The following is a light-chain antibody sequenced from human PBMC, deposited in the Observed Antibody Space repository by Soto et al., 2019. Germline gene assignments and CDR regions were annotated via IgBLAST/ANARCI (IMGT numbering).Light chain of an antibody. V-gene: IGLV2-14*01. CDR3: SSYTSGSTSYVL. Sequence: SALTQPASVSGSPGQSITISCTGTSSDVGGYNYVSWYQQHPGKAPKLMIYDVSNRPSGVSSRFSGSKSGNTASLTISGLQAEDEADYYCSSYTSGSTSYVLFGGGTKVTVL. J-gene: IGLJ2*01. CDR2: DVS. CDR1: SSDVGGYNY.